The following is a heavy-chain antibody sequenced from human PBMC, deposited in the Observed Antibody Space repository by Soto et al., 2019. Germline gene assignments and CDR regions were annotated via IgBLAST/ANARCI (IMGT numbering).Heavy chain of an antibody. CDR2: INPKNGAT. D-gene: IGHD1-1*01. CDR3: ASNDPGARFDP. CDR1: RYIFTAYF. Sequence: QVQLVQSGAEVKKPGASAKVSCKAPRYIFTAYFMHWVRQAPGQGLEWMGWINPKNGATHYGLSFQGRVTMTRDTYISTAYMELSSLRSDDTAVYYCASNDPGARFDPWGQGTLVIVSS. J-gene: IGHJ5*02. V-gene: IGHV1-2*02.